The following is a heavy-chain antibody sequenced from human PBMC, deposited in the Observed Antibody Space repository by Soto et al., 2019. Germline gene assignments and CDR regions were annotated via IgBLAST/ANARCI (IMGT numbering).Heavy chain of an antibody. D-gene: IGHD6-19*01. Sequence: ASVKVSCKASGYTFTSYGIRWVRQAPGQGLEWMGWISAYNGNTNYAQKLQGRVTMTTDTSTSTAYMELRSLRSDDTAVYYCARDGAVAQLALYGMDVWGQGTTVTVSS. CDR1: GYTFTSYG. V-gene: IGHV1-18*01. CDR3: ARDGAVAQLALYGMDV. CDR2: ISAYNGNT. J-gene: IGHJ6*02.